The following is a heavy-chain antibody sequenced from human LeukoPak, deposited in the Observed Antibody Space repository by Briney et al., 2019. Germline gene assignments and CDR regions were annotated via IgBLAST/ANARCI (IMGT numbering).Heavy chain of an antibody. CDR3: TTDHGYSYGHFDY. CDR1: RFTFSNAW. D-gene: IGHD5-18*01. V-gene: IGHV3-15*01. J-gene: IGHJ4*02. Sequence: PGGSLRLSCAASRFTFSNAWMSWVRQAPGKGLEWVGRIKSKTNGGTTDYAAPVKGRFTISRDDSKNTLYLQMNSLKTEDTAVYYCTTDHGYSYGHFDYWGQGTLVTVSS. CDR2: IKSKTNGGTT.